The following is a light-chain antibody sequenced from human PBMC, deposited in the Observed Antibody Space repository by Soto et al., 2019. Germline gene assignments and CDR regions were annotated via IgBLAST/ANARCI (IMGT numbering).Light chain of an antibody. J-gene: IGKJ1*01. Sequence: EIVLTQSPVTLSLSPGERATLSCRASQSVSSSYLAWYQQKPGQAPRLLIYGASSRATDIPDRFSGSGSGTDFTLTISRLAPEDFAVYYCQQYGSSPWTFGQGTKVDI. CDR3: QQYGSSPWT. V-gene: IGKV3-20*01. CDR1: QSVSSSY. CDR2: GAS.